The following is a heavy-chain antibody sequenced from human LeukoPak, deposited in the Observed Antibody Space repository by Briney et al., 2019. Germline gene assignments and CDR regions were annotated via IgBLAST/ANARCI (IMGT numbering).Heavy chain of an antibody. V-gene: IGHV3-9*01. J-gene: IGHJ4*02. CDR3: AKGGYSSGWYGDH. CDR2: ISWNSGTV. Sequence: PGGSLRLSCAASGFTFDDYGMHWVRQAPGKGLEWVSGISWNSGTVVYADSVRGRFTISRDNAKNSVYLQMNGLKAEDTALYYCAKGGYSSGWYGDHWGQGTLVTVSS. D-gene: IGHD6-19*01. CDR1: GFTFDDYG.